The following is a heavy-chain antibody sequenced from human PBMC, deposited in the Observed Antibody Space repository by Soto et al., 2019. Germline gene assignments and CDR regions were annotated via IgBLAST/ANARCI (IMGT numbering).Heavy chain of an antibody. Sequence: SVKVSCKASGGTFSSYAISWVRQAPGQGLEWMGGIIPIFGTANYAQKFQGRVTITADKSTSTAYMELSSLRSEDTAVYYCAREALYYSGSYYVPGSTTFDYWGQGTLVTVSS. J-gene: IGHJ4*02. D-gene: IGHD1-26*01. CDR1: GGTFSSYA. V-gene: IGHV1-69*06. CDR3: AREALYYSGSYYVPGSTTFDY. CDR2: IIPIFGTA.